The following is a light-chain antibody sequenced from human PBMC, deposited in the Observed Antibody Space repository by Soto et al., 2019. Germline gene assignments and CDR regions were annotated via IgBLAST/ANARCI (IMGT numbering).Light chain of an antibody. Sequence: QSVLTQPPSASGTPGQRVTISCSGSSSNLGSNTGNWYQQLPGTAPKLLIYNNNQRPSGVPDRFSGSKSGTSASLAISGLQSEDEADDYCAAWDDSLNGLVFGTGTKLTVL. CDR2: NNN. J-gene: IGLJ1*01. CDR1: SSNLGSNT. CDR3: AAWDDSLNGLV. V-gene: IGLV1-44*01.